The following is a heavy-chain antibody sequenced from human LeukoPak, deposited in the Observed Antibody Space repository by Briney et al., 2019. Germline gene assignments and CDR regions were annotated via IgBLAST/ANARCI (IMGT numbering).Heavy chain of an antibody. J-gene: IGHJ3*02. Sequence: GGSLRLSCAVAGFNFWNTGMSWVSQAPGKGLEWVSAIGGGGSDTKYTDSVKGRFTILRDISKNTLYLQMNSLRAEDTAVYFCAKDVFRWAFDIWGQGTMVTVSA. V-gene: IGHV3-23*01. CDR2: IGGGGSDT. CDR3: AKDVFRWAFDI. CDR1: GFNFWNTG. D-gene: IGHD5-24*01.